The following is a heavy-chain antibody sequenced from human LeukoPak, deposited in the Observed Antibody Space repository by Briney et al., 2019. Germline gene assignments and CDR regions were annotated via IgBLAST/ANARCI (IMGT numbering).Heavy chain of an antibody. Sequence: PGGSLRLSCAASGFTVSSNYMSWVRRAPGKGLEWVSVIYSGGSTYYADSVKGRFTISRDNSKNTLYLQMNSLRAEDTAVYYCASGGARTTFDYWGQGTLVTASS. CDR2: IYSGGST. CDR3: ASGGARTTFDY. J-gene: IGHJ4*02. V-gene: IGHV3-66*01. D-gene: IGHD4-17*01. CDR1: GFTVSSNY.